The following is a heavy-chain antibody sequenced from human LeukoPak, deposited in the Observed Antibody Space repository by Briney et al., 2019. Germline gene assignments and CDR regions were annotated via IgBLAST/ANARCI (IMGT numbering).Heavy chain of an antibody. Sequence: PGRSLRLSCAASGFTFSSYAMHWVRQAPGKGLEWVAVISYDGSNKYYADSVKGRFTISRDNAKNSLYLQMNSLRAEDTALYYCAKEPHWGFSDDAFDIWGQGTMVTVSS. CDR1: GFTFSSYA. J-gene: IGHJ3*02. D-gene: IGHD7-27*01. CDR2: ISYDGSNK. CDR3: AKEPHWGFSDDAFDI. V-gene: IGHV3-30*04.